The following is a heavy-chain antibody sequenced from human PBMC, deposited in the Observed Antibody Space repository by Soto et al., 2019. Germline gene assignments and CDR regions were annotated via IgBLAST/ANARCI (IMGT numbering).Heavy chain of an antibody. CDR3: ARLKTIAVAGTCYFDY. V-gene: IGHV4-34*01. CDR2: INHSGST. CDR1: GGSFSGYY. J-gene: IGHJ4*02. D-gene: IGHD6-19*01. Sequence: PSETLSLTCAVYGGSFSGYYWSWIRQPPGKGPEWIGDINHSGSTNQNPSHKSRVTISVDTSKNQFSLKLRSMTAADTAVYYCARLKTIAVAGTCYFDYWGQGTLVTVS.